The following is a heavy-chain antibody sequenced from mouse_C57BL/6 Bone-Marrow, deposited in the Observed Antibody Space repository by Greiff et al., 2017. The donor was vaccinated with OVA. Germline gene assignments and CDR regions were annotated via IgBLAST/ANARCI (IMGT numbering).Heavy chain of an antibody. CDR1: GFSLTSYA. J-gene: IGHJ2*01. CDR2: IWTGGGT. CDR3: ARNSGIYFDYDGLDY. D-gene: IGHD2-4*01. Sequence: VQLQESGPGLVAPSQSLSITCTVSGFSLTSYAISWVRQPPGKGLEWLGVIWTGGGTNYNSALKSRLSISKDNSKSQVFLKMNILQPDYSATYYCARNSGIYFDYDGLDYWGQGTTLTVSS. V-gene: IGHV2-9-1*01.